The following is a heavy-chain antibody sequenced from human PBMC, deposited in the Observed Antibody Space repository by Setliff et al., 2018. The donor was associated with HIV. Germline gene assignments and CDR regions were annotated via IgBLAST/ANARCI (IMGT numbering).Heavy chain of an antibody. CDR1: GGSISSGDYY. D-gene: IGHD1-26*01. V-gene: IGHV4-39*07. J-gene: IGHJ4*02. CDR3: ARGGFKWSGSYADY. CDR2: INHSGST. Sequence: SETLSLTCTVSGGSISSGDYYWSWIRQPPGKGLEWIGEINHSGSTNYNPSLKSRVTISVDTAKNQFSLNLTSVTAADTAVYYCARGGFKWSGSYADYWGQGTLVTAPQ.